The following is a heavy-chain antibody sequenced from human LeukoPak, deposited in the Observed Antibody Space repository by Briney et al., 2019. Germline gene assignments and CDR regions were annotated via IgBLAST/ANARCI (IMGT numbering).Heavy chain of an antibody. CDR2: INPNSGGT. D-gene: IGHD5-18*01. V-gene: IGHV1-2*02. J-gene: IGHJ4*02. CDR1: GYTFTAYY. Sequence: ASVKVSCKASGYTFTAYYIHWVRQAPGQGLEWMGWINPNSGGTNYAQKFLGRVTMTRDTSISTAYMELSSLRSDDTAVYYCARDNEGGYDYDLTFDCWGQGALVTVSS. CDR3: ARDNEGGYDYDLTFDC.